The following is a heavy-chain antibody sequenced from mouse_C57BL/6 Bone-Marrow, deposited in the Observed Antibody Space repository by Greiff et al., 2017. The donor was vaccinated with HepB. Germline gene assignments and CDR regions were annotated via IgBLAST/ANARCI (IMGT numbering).Heavy chain of an antibody. V-gene: IGHV1-78*01. CDR3: ARSGGVLLRVFDY. D-gene: IGHD1-1*01. CDR1: GYTFTDYT. CDR2: IYPRDGST. Sequence: AQLQQSDAELVKPGASVKISCKVSGYTFTDYTIHWMKQRPEQGLEWIGYIYPRDGSTKYNEKFKGKATLTADKTSSTAYMQLNSLTSEDSAVYFYARSGGVLLRVFDYWGQGTTLTVSS. J-gene: IGHJ2*01.